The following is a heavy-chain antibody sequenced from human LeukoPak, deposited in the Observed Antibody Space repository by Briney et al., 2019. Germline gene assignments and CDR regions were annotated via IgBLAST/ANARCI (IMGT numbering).Heavy chain of an antibody. CDR3: VRGLGYTYGTELLQY. CDR2: IRYDGSNK. D-gene: IGHD5-18*01. J-gene: IGHJ4*02. CDR1: GFTFSSYG. V-gene: IGHV3-30*02. Sequence: GGSLRLSCAASGFTFSSYGMHWVRQAPGKGLEWVAFIRYDGSNKYYADSVKGRFTISRDNSKNTLYLQMNSLKIEDTAVYYCVRGLGYTYGTELLQYWGQGTLVTVSS.